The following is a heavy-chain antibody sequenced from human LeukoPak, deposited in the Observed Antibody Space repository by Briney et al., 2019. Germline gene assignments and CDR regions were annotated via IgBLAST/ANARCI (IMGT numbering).Heavy chain of an antibody. CDR2: ISSSGSTI. CDR3: ARDLIRKGIVVVVAAIAFDI. Sequence: GGSLRLSCAASGFTFSDYYMSWIRQAPGKGLEWVSYISSSGSTIYYADSVKGRFTISRDNAKNSLYLQMNSLRAEDTAVYYCARDLIRKGIVVVVAAIAFDIWGQGTMVTVSS. V-gene: IGHV3-11*01. D-gene: IGHD2-15*01. J-gene: IGHJ3*02. CDR1: GFTFSDYY.